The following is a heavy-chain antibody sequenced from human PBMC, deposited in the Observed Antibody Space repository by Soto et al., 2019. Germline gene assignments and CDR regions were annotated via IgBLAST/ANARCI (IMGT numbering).Heavy chain of an antibody. D-gene: IGHD2-15*01. CDR3: AGDAGEYCSGGSCYGHDYGMDV. V-gene: IGHV3-33*01. J-gene: IGHJ6*02. CDR2: IWYDGSNK. Sequence: GGSLRLSCAASGFTFSSYGMHWVRQAPGKGLEWVAVIWYDGSNKYYADSVKGRFTISRDNSKDTLYLQMNSLRAEDTAVYYCAGDAGEYCSGGSCYGHDYGMDVWGQGTTVTVSS. CDR1: GFTFSSYG.